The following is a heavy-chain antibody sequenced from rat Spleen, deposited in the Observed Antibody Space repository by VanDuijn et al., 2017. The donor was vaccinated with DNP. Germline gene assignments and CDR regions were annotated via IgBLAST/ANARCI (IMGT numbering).Heavy chain of an antibody. Sequence: QVQLEESGPGLMQPSETLSLTCTVSGFSLTSNGVGWVRQPLGKGLVWMGTIWAGGSTNYNSAVQSRLSISRDTSKSQVFLKMNSLQTEDTAMYFCARSEDTYYGHGDYWGQGVMVTVSS. J-gene: IGHJ2*01. CDR3: ARSEDTYYGHGDY. V-gene: IGHV2-72*01. CDR2: IWAGGST. CDR1: GFSLTSNG. D-gene: IGHD1-6*01.